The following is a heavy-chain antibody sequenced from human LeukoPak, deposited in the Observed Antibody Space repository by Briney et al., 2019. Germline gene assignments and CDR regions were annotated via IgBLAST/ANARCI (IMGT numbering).Heavy chain of an antibody. V-gene: IGHV1-3*01. CDR1: GYTVTRYA. J-gene: IGHJ3*02. D-gene: IGHD3-10*01. Sequence: ASVKVSCKASGYTVTRYAMHWVRQAPGQRLEWMGWINAGNGNTKYSQKFQGRVTITRDTSASTAYMELSSLKDTAVYYCARVTMVRGVIRAFDIWGQGTMVTVSS. CDR3: ARVTMVRGVIRAFDI. CDR2: INAGNGNT.